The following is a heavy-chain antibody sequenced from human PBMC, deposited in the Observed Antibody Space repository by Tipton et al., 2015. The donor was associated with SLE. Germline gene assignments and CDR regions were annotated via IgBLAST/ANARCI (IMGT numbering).Heavy chain of an antibody. CDR2: IYSGGST. D-gene: IGHD4-17*01. Sequence: SLRLSCAASGFTVSSNYMSWVRQAPGKGLEWVSVIYSGGSTYYADSVKGRFTISRDNSKNSLYLQMNSLRAEDTAVYYCARERLGDYKPFDYWGQGTLVTVSS. V-gene: IGHV3-66*01. CDR3: ARERLGDYKPFDY. J-gene: IGHJ4*02. CDR1: GFTVSSNY.